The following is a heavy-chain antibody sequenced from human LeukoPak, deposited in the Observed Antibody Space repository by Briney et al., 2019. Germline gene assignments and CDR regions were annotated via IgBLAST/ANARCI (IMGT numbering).Heavy chain of an antibody. V-gene: IGHV4-59*01. Sequence: SETLSLTCTVSGGSISSYYWSWIRQPPGKGLEWIGHIYYSGSTNYNPSLKSRVTISVDTSKNQFSLKLSSVTAADTAVYYCARESQWFLYSSSWPDAFGIWGQGTMVTVSS. CDR3: ARESQWFLYSSSWPDAFGI. CDR1: GGSISSYY. CDR2: IYYSGST. J-gene: IGHJ3*02. D-gene: IGHD6-13*01.